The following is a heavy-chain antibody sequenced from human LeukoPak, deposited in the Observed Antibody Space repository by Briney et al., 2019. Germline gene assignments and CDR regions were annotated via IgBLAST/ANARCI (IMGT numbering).Heavy chain of an antibody. V-gene: IGHV4-39*01. J-gene: IGHJ6*02. CDR1: XGXXSXSSXX. D-gene: IGHD3-22*01. CDR3: ARQYYYDSSGYYYAAYYYYGMDV. Sequence: ETXXLXCXVXXGXXSXSSXXWGWIRQPPGKGLXXIGXIYYSXSTYYNPSLKSRVTISVDTSKNQFSLKLSSVTAADTAVYYCARQYYYDSSGYYYAAYYYYGMDVWGQGTTVTVSS. CDR2: IYYSXST.